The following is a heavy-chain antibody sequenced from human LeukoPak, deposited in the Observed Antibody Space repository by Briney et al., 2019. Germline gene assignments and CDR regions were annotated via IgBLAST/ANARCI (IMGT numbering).Heavy chain of an antibody. J-gene: IGHJ5*02. CDR3: AHSLVFGWLGSDPHNWFDP. V-gene: IGHV2-5*02. CDR1: GFSLSTSGVG. CDR2: IYWDDDK. D-gene: IGHD3-9*01. Sequence: SGPTLVKPTQTLTLTCTFSGFSLSTSGVGVGWIRQPPGKALEWLALIYWDDDKRYSPSLKSRLTITKDTSKNQVVLTMTNMDPVDTATYHCAHSLVFGWLGSDPHNWFDPWGQGTLVTVSS.